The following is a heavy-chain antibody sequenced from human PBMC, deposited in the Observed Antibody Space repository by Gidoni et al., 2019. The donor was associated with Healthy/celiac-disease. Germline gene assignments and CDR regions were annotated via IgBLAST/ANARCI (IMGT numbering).Heavy chain of an antibody. CDR3: ARGKLSSLLIVGSTSCYSRCWFDP. J-gene: IGHJ5*02. Sequence: QVPLQQWGAGLLKPSETLSLTCAVYGGSFGCYYWRWIRQPPGKGLEWIGEINHSGSTNYNPSLKSRVTVSVDTSKNQFSLKLSSVTAADTAVYYCARGKLSSLLIVGSTSCYSRCWFDPWGQGTLVTVSS. CDR1: GGSFGCYY. CDR2: INHSGST. V-gene: IGHV4-34*01. D-gene: IGHD2-2*01.